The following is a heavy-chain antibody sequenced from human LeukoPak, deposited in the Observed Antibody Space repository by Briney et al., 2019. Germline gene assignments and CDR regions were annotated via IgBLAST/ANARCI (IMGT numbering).Heavy chain of an antibody. CDR3: AFNIAAASGFDY. J-gene: IGHJ4*02. CDR1: GYTFTSYG. D-gene: IGHD6-13*01. Sequence: ASVKVSCKASGYTFTSYGISWVRQAPGQGLEWMGWMNPNSGNTGYAQKFQGRVTITRNTSISTAYMELSSLRSEDTAVYYCAFNIAAASGFDYWGQGTLVTVSS. CDR2: MNPNSGNT. V-gene: IGHV1-8*03.